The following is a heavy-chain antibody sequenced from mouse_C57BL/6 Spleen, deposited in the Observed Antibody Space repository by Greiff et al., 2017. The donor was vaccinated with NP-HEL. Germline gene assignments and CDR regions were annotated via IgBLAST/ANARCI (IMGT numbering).Heavy chain of an antibody. D-gene: IGHD2-4*01. CDR3: AIEGDYEAWYFDV. V-gene: IGHV1-74*01. Sequence: QVQLQQSGAELVKPGASVKVSCKASGYTFTSYWMHWVKQRPGQGLEGIGRIHPSDSDTNYNQKFKGKATLTVDKSSSTAYMQLSSLTSEDSAVYYCAIEGDYEAWYFDVWGTGTTVTVSS. J-gene: IGHJ1*03. CDR2: IHPSDSDT. CDR1: GYTFTSYW.